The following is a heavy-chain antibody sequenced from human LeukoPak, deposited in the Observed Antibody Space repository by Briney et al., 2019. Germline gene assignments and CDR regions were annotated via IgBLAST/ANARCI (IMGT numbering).Heavy chain of an antibody. V-gene: IGHV3-30*02. D-gene: IGHD4-17*01. Sequence: GGSLRLSCAASGFTFTTYGVHWVRQAPGKGLEWVAFIRYDGSNENYADSVKGRFTISRDNSKNTLYLQMNSLRTEDTAKYYCAKDRTVTYTFDYWGQGILVTVSS. J-gene: IGHJ4*02. CDR3: AKDRTVTYTFDY. CDR2: IRYDGSNE. CDR1: GFTFTTYG.